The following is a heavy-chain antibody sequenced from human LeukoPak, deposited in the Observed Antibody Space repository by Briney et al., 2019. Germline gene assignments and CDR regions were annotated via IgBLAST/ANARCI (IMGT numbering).Heavy chain of an antibody. V-gene: IGHV4-59*01. J-gene: IGHJ6*03. D-gene: IGHD2/OR15-2a*01. CDR3: ARWYCSSTTCYHMDV. CDR1: GGSINSYY. CDR2: IYYSGNT. Sequence: MSSETLSLTCTVSGGSINSYYWSWIRQPPGKGLEYIGHIYYSGNTDYNPSLKSRVTISVDTSKNQFSLNLSSVTAADTAVYYCARWYCSSTTCYHMDVWGKGTTVTVS.